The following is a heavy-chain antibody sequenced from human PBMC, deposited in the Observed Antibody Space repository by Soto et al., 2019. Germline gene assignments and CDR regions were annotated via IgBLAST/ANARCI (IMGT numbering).Heavy chain of an antibody. CDR1: GGSTSSSY. CDR3: ARHAENCGGGSCNWFDP. Sequence: QVQLQESGPGLVKPSETLPLTCTVSGGSTSSSYWSWIRQPPGKGLEWIGHVSYTGSYNYNPSLKSRVTISIDTSKNRFSLMLSAVTAADTAVYFCARHAENCGGGSCNWFDPWGQGTLVTVSS. D-gene: IGHD2-15*01. CDR2: VSYTGSY. V-gene: IGHV4-59*08. J-gene: IGHJ5*02.